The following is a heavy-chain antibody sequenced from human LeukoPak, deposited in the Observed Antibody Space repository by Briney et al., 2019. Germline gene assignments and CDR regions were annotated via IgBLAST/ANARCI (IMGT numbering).Heavy chain of an antibody. Sequence: SQTLSLTCAISGDSVSSNSATWNWIRQSPSRGLEWLGRTYYRSKWYNDYAVSVRSRITINPDTSKNQFSLQLNSVTAADTAVYYCAKAPFSRGYSYGFNAFDMWAQGTLVTVSS. V-gene: IGHV6-1*01. D-gene: IGHD5-18*01. CDR2: TYYRSKWYN. CDR3: AKAPFSRGYSYGFNAFDM. J-gene: IGHJ3*02. CDR1: GDSVSSNSAT.